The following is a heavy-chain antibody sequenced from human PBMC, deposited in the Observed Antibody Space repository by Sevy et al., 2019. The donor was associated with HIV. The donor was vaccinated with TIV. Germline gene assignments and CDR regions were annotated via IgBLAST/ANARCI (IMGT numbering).Heavy chain of an antibody. Sequence: GGSLRLSCVASGFTFSTYDMHWVRQVKGKGLEWVSGIGTLKDTYYPDSVKGRFIISREDAKNSLYLQMNSLRAGDTAVYYCARACAAAGGKSGPIDAFDIWGHGTLVTVSS. J-gene: IGHJ3*02. CDR3: ARACAAAGGKSGPIDAFDI. D-gene: IGHD6-13*01. V-gene: IGHV3-13*01. CDR2: IGTLKDT. CDR1: GFTFSTYD.